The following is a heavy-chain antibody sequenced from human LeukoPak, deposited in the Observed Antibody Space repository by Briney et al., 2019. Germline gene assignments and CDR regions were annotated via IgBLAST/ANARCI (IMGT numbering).Heavy chain of an antibody. CDR3: ARSGPIALRF. J-gene: IGHJ4*02. Sequence: ASVKVSCKTSGYSFTNYDIHWVRQATGQGLEWMGWMNPKTDNTEYAQKFQGSVTLTWTTSISTAYMDLSSLKSECAAVYFCARSGPIALRFWGQGTLVTVSS. CDR2: MNPKTDNT. V-gene: IGHV1-8*01. CDR1: GYSFTNYD. D-gene: IGHD2/OR15-2a*01.